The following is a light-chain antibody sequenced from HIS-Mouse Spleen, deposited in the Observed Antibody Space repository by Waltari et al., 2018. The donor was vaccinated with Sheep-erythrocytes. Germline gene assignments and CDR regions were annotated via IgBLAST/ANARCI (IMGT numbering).Light chain of an antibody. CDR3: YSTDSSGNHRV. J-gene: IGLJ2*01. V-gene: IGLV3-10*01. CDR2: EDS. CDR1: ALPKKY. Sequence: SYELTQPPSVSVSPGQTARITCSGDALPKKYAYWYQQKSGQAPMLVIYEDSKRPSGIPERFSGSSSGTMATLTISGAQVEDEADYYCYSTDSSGNHRVFGGGTK.